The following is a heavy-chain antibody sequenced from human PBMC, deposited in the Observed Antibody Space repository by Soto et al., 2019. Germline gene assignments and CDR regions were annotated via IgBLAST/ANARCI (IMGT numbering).Heavy chain of an antibody. CDR1: GGSFSGYI. Sequence: QVQIHQWGAGVLKPSETLSLTCAVNGGSFSGYIWTWIRQTPGKGLQWIGQINHSGSAVYNPSLKTRVTISIRSNNQFSLEMSSVTAADTAVYYCARGLSTGSPYSGGWYYFDSWGQGATVTVSS. CDR3: ARGLSTGSPYSGGWYYFDS. V-gene: IGHV4-34*01. CDR2: INHSGSA. D-gene: IGHD3-10*01. J-gene: IGHJ4*02.